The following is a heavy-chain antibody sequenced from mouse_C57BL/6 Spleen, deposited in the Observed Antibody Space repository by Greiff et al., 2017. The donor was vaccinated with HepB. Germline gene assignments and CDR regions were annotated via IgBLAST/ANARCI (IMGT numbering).Heavy chain of an antibody. V-gene: IGHV1-64*01. Sequence: QVQLQQPGAELVKPGASVKLSCKASGYTFTSYWMHWVKQRPGQGLEWIGMIHPNSGSTNYNEKFKSKATLTVDKSSSTAYMQLSSLTAEDSAVYYCARENYGSVYVDYWGQGTTLTVSS. CDR2: IHPNSGST. D-gene: IGHD1-1*01. CDR3: ARENYGSVYVDY. CDR1: GYTFTSYW. J-gene: IGHJ2*01.